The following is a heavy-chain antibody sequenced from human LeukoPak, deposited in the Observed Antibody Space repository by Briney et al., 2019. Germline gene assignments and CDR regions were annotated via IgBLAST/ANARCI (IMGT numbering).Heavy chain of an antibody. CDR3: ARVGPLNGDYPDY. V-gene: IGHV7-4-1*02. CDR1: GYTFTSYA. D-gene: IGHD4-17*01. J-gene: IGHJ4*02. Sequence: ASVKVSCKTSGYTFTSYAMNWLRQAPGQGLEWMGWINTNTGNPMYAQGFTGRFVFSLDTSDSTAYLQISSLKAEDTAVYYCARVGPLNGDYPDYWGQGTLVAVSS. CDR2: INTNTGNP.